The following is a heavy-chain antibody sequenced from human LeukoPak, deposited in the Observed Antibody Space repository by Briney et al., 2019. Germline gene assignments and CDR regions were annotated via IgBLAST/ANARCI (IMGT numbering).Heavy chain of an antibody. CDR2: ISAYNGNT. V-gene: IGHV1-18*01. CDR3: ARRVAATLYYYYYMDV. CDR1: GYTFTSYG. J-gene: IGHJ6*03. Sequence: ASVKVSCKASGYTFTSYGISWVRQAPGQGLEWMGWISAYNGNTNYAQKLQGRVTMTTDTSTSTAYMELWSLRSDDTAVYYCARRVAATLYYYYYMDVWGKGTTVTVSS. D-gene: IGHD2-15*01.